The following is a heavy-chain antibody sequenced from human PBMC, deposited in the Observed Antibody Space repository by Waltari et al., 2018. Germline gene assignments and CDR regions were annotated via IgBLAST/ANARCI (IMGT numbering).Heavy chain of an antibody. CDR2: IYYSGST. Sequence: QLQLQESGPGLVKPSETLSLTCTVSGGSISSSSYYWGWIRQPPGKGLEWIGSIYYSGSTYYNPSLKSRVTISVDTSKNQFSLKLSSVTAADTAVYYCARDLSITIFPYQNNYGMDVWGQGTTVTVSS. CDR3: ARDLSITIFPYQNNYGMDV. D-gene: IGHD3-3*01. CDR1: GGSISSSSYY. V-gene: IGHV4-39*07. J-gene: IGHJ6*02.